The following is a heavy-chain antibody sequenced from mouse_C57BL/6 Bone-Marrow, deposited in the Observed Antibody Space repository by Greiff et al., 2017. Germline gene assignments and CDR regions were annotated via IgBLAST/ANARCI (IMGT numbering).Heavy chain of an antibody. V-gene: IGHV1-52*01. CDR2: IDPSDSET. CDR3: AHSADYAHFDY. J-gene: IGHJ2*01. D-gene: IGHD2-13*01. CDR1: GYTFTSYW. Sequence: QVQLQQSGAELVRPGSSVKLSCKASGYTFTSYWMHWVKQRPIQGLEWIGNIDPSDSETHYNQKFKDKATLTVDKSSSTAYMQLSSLTSEDSAVYYCAHSADYAHFDYWGQGTTLTVSA.